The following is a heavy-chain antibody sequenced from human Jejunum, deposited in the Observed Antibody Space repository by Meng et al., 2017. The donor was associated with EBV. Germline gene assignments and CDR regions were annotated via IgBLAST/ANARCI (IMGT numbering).Heavy chain of an antibody. V-gene: IGHV1-3*01. CDR3: ARGSSWNRGDY. CDR1: GYTLTNYA. D-gene: IGHD6-13*01. Sequence: QVHLVQSGAEVKKPGASVKVSCKASGYTLTNYALHWVCQAHGQGLEWMGYISAGSGDTKNSQKFQGRVTFTRDTSASTVYMELSSLRSEDTAMYYCARGSSWNRGDYWGQGTLVTVSS. J-gene: IGHJ4*02. CDR2: ISAGSGDT.